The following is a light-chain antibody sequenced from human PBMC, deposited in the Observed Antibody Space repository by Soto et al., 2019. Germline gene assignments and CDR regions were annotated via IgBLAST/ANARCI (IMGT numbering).Light chain of an antibody. CDR3: QQRSNWPPLT. CDR2: DAS. CDR1: QSVSYY. Sequence: EIVLTQSPATLSLSPGERATLSCRASQSVSYYLAWYQQKPGQAPRLLIYDASTRATGIPARFSGSGSGTDFTLTISSLEPEDFAVYYCQQRSNWPPLTFGGGTKVEIK. J-gene: IGKJ4*01. V-gene: IGKV3-11*01.